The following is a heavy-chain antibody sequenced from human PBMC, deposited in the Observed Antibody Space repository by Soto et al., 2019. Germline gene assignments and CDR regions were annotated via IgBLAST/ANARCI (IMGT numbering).Heavy chain of an antibody. CDR3: ARDALGGYGYFDY. D-gene: IGHD5-12*01. CDR1: GFTFSSYA. V-gene: IGHV3-30*04. J-gene: IGHJ4*02. Sequence: GGSLRLSCAASGFTFSSYAMHWVRQAPGKGLEWVAVISYDGSNKYYADSVKGRFTISRDNSKNTLYLQMNSLRAEDTAVYYCARDALGGYGYFDYWGQGTLVTVSS. CDR2: ISYDGSNK.